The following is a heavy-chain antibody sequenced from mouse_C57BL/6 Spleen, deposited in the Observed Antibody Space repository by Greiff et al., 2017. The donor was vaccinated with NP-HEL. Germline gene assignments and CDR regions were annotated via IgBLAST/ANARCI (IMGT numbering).Heavy chain of an antibody. CDR1: GFTFSDYY. Sequence: EVKLMESEGGLVQPGSSMKLSCTASGFTFSDYYMAWVRQVPEKGLEWVANINYDGSSTYYLDSLKSRFIISRDNAKNILYLQMSSLKSEDTATYYCARDRGNCFDYWGQGTTLTVSS. CDR2: INYDGSST. D-gene: IGHD3-1*01. V-gene: IGHV5-16*01. CDR3: ARDRGNCFDY. J-gene: IGHJ2*01.